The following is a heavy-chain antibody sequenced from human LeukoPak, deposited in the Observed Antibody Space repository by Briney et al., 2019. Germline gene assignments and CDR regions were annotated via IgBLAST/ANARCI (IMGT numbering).Heavy chain of an antibody. Sequence: GRSLRLSCAASGFTFSSYAMHWVRQAPGKGPEWVAVISYDGSNKYYADSVKGRFTISRDNSKNTLYLQMNSLRAEDTAVYYCAGGYSGYGFDPWGQGTLVTVSS. V-gene: IGHV3-30*04. CDR2: ISYDGSNK. D-gene: IGHD5-12*01. CDR1: GFTFSSYA. J-gene: IGHJ5*02. CDR3: AGGYSGYGFDP.